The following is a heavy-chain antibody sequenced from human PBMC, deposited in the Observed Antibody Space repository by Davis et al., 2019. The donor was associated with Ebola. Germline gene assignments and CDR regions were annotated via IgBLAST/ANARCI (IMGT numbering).Heavy chain of an antibody. CDR1: GFTFSNAW. CDR3: ARGPLADSSGYSHDAFDI. Sequence: PGGSLRLSCAASGFTFSNAWMSWVRQAPGKGLEWVSSISSDSDYIYYADSAKGRFTISRDNAKNSLYLQMNSLRADDTAVYYCARGPLADSSGYSHDAFDIWGQGTMVTVSS. CDR2: ISSDSDYI. D-gene: IGHD3-22*01. J-gene: IGHJ3*02. V-gene: IGHV3-21*04.